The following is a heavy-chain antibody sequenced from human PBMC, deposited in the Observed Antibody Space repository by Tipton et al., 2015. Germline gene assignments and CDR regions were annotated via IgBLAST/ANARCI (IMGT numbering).Heavy chain of an antibody. J-gene: IGHJ6*02. D-gene: IGHD1-26*01. V-gene: IGHV3-23*01. CDR1: GFTFSSYA. CDR2: ISGTGVRT. Sequence: SLRLSCAASGFTFSSYAMSWVRQAPGKGLEWVSSISGTGVRTHHADSVKGRFTISRDNSKNTLYLQMNSLRAEDTAVYYCASGDNVVLVGIGSRHYYGMDVWGQGTTVTVSS. CDR3: ASGDNVVLVGIGSRHYYGMDV.